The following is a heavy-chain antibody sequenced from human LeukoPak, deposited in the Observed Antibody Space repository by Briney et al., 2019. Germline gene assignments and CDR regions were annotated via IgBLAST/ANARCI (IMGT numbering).Heavy chain of an antibody. Sequence: PGGSLRLSCVASGFTFGNHRMSWVRQAPGKGLEWVADIKQDGGETYYADFVRGRFTISRDNGKNSLYLQMNSLRVEDTAVYYCARVPEGYDSSGYPYDAFDIWGQGTMVTVSS. CDR3: ARVPEGYDSSGYPYDAFDI. CDR2: IKQDGGET. D-gene: IGHD3-22*01. V-gene: IGHV3-7*03. J-gene: IGHJ3*02. CDR1: GFTFGNHR.